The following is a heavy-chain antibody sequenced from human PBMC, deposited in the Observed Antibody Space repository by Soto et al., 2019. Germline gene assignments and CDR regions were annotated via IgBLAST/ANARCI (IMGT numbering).Heavy chain of an antibody. D-gene: IGHD3-10*01. Sequence: GGSLRLSCAASGFTFSSYSMNWVRQAPGKGLEWVSSVINSSSSTYYADSVKGRFTISRHNSKNTLYLQMNSLRAEDTAVYYCARDHMVRALSNYYYYYYMDVWGKGTTVTVSS. CDR2: VINSSSST. CDR1: GFTFSSYS. V-gene: IGHV3-21*04. J-gene: IGHJ6*03. CDR3: ARDHMVRALSNYYYYYYMDV.